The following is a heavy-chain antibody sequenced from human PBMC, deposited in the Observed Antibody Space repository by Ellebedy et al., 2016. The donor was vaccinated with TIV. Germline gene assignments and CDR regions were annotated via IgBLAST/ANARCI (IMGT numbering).Heavy chain of an antibody. D-gene: IGHD1-26*01. V-gene: IGHV4-61*01. CDR3: ARYPVYGSRFDP. Sequence: MPSETLSLTCTVSGASVSSSNFYWNWIRQPPGKGLEWIGDVYHSGSTSYSPSLNSRVSMSLDTSNNQFSLRLSSVTAADTAVYFCARYPVYGSRFDPWGQGILVTVSS. CDR2: VYHSGST. J-gene: IGHJ5*02. CDR1: GASVSSSNFY.